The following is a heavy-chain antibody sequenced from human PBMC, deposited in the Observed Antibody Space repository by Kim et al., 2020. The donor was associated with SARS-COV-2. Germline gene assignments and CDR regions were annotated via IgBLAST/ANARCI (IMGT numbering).Heavy chain of an antibody. J-gene: IGHJ4*02. Sequence: SETLSLTCTVSGGSISSSSYYWGWIRQPPGKGLEWIGSIYYSGSTYYNPSLKSRVTISVDTSKNQFSLKLSSVTAADTAVYYCARFIGKGARTMVRGVRAFDYWGQGTLVTVSS. D-gene: IGHD3-10*01. V-gene: IGHV4-39*07. CDR3: ARFIGKGARTMVRGVRAFDY. CDR1: GGSISSSSYY. CDR2: IYYSGST.